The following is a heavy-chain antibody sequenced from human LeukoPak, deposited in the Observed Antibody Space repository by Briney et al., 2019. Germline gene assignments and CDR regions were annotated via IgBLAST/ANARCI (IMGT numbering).Heavy chain of an antibody. D-gene: IGHD1-26*01. J-gene: IGHJ4*02. CDR3: ARVVVGNYFLDY. V-gene: IGHV1-2*02. CDR2: INPNSCDT. CDR1: GYTFIGYY. Sequence: ASVKVSCKASGYTFIGYYMHWVGQAPGQGLEGMGWINPNSCDTNYAQKFQGRVTMTSDTSITTAYMELSRLRSDDTAVYYCARVVVGNYFLDYWGQGTLVTVSS.